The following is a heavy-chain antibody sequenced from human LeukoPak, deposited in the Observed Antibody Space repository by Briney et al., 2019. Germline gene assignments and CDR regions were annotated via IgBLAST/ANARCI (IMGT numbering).Heavy chain of an antibody. Sequence: PSETLSLTCTVSGGSISSYYWSWIRQPPGKGLEWIGYIYYSGSTNYNPSLKSRVTISVDTSKNQFSLKLSSVTAAETAVYYCARGFTRIFDYWGQGTLVTVSS. CDR1: GGSISSYY. D-gene: IGHD2-15*01. CDR3: ARGFTRIFDY. CDR2: IYYSGST. J-gene: IGHJ4*02. V-gene: IGHV4-59*01.